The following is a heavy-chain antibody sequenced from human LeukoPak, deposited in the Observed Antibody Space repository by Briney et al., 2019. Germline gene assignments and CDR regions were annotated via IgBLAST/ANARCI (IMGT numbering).Heavy chain of an antibody. CDR1: GFTFSTYW. Sequence: AGSLRLSCAASGFTFSTYWMSWVRQAPGKGLEWVANIRHDAGEKYYVDSVKGRFTISRDNAKNSLYLQMSSLRAEDTAVYYCARYWNGGNYDYWGQGTLVTVSS. D-gene: IGHD1-1*01. J-gene: IGHJ4*02. CDR2: IRHDAGEK. V-gene: IGHV3-7*04. CDR3: ARYWNGGNYDY.